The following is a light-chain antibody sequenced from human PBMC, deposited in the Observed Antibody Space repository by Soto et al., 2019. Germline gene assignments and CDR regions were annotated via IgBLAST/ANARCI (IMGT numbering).Light chain of an antibody. CDR3: QQYNNWPPYT. V-gene: IGKV3D-15*01. CDR2: GAS. CDR1: QNVSSN. J-gene: IGKJ2*01. Sequence: EIVMTQSPATLSVSPGERATLSCRASQNVSSNLAWYQQKPGQAPRLLIYGASTRATGIPARFSGSGSGTEFTLTISSLQSEDFALYFCQQYNNWPPYTFGQGTKV.